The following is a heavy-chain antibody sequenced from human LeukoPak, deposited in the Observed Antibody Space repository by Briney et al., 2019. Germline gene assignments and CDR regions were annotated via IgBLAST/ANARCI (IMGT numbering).Heavy chain of an antibody. J-gene: IGHJ5*01. Sequence: PGGSLRLSCAASGFTFSSYAMSWVRQAPGKGLEWVSGITASGNTRYYADSLKGRFTISRDNSKNTLSLQMTSLTAEDTAVYYCAKDIRNTGSYKDSWGRGTLVTVSS. V-gene: IGHV3-23*01. CDR2: ITASGNTR. CDR3: AKDIRNTGSYKDS. CDR1: GFTFSSYA. D-gene: IGHD6-19*01.